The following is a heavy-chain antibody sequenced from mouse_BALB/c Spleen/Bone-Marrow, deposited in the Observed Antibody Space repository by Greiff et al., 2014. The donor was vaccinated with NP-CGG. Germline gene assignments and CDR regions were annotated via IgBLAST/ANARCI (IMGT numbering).Heavy chain of an antibody. CDR2: IDPANGNT. CDR1: GFNIKDTY. CDR3: ASYYYGSSGFAY. V-gene: IGHV14-3*02. J-gene: IGHJ3*01. Sequence: VQLQQSGAELVKPGASVKLSCTASGFNIKDTYMHWVKQRPEQGLEWVGRIDPANGNTKYDPTFQGKATITADTSSNTAYLQLSSMTSDDAAVYYCASYYYGSSGFAYWGQGTLVTVSA. D-gene: IGHD1-1*01.